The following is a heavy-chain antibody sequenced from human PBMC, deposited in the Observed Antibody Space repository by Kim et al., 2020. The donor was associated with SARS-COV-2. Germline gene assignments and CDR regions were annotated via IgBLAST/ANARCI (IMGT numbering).Heavy chain of an antibody. D-gene: IGHD3-16*01. V-gene: IGHV1-18*01. CDR1: GYTFTSYG. CDR2: ISAYNGNT. Sequence: ASVKVSCKASGYTFTSYGISWVRQAPGQGLEWMGWISAYNGNTNYAQKLQGRVTMTTDTSTSTAYMELRSLRSDDTAVYYCARDRPYMITFGGVTAFDIWGQGTMVTVSS. CDR3: ARDRPYMITFGGVTAFDI. J-gene: IGHJ3*02.